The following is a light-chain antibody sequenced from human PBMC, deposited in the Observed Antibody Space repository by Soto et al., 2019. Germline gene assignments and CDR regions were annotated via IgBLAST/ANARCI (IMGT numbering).Light chain of an antibody. CDR3: QQYNSYSWT. CDR1: QSISSW. Sequence: IHMTQSASTLSASVGYRVTITCRASQSISSWLAWYQQKPGKAPKLLIYDASSLESGVPSRFSGSGYGTEFNLTISSLQTDDFATYYCQQYNSYSWTFGQGTKVDIK. J-gene: IGKJ1*01. CDR2: DAS. V-gene: IGKV1-5*01.